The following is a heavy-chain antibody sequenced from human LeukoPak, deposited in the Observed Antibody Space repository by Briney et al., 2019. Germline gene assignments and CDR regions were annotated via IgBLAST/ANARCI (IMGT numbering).Heavy chain of an antibody. CDR2: ISSSDNTI. CDR3: ARVHRGYSYGRPDY. V-gene: IGHV3-48*02. CDR1: GFTFSSYG. D-gene: IGHD5-18*01. J-gene: IGHJ4*02. Sequence: GGSQRLTCAASGFTFSSYGMHWVRQAPGKGLEWVSYISSSDNTIHYADSVKGRFTISRDNAKNSLYLEMNSLRDEDTAVYYCARVHRGYSYGRPDYWGQGTLVTVSS.